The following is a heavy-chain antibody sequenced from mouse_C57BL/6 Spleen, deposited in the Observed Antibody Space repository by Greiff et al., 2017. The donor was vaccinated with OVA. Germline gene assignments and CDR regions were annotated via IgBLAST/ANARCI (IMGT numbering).Heavy chain of an antibody. Sequence: DVHLVESGPGLVKPSQSLSLTCSVTGYSITSGYYWNWIRQFPGNKLEWMGYISYDGSNNYNPSLKNRISITRDTSKNQFFLKLNSVTTEDTATYYCARNSFWYFDVWGTGTTVTVSS. V-gene: IGHV3-6*01. CDR3: ARNSFWYFDV. CDR1: GYSITSGYY. CDR2: ISYDGSN. J-gene: IGHJ1*03.